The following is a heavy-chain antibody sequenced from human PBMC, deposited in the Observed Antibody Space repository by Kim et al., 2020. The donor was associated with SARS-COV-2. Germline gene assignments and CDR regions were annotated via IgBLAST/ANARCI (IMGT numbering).Heavy chain of an antibody. D-gene: IGHD3-16*02. Sequence: DGSEENYVDYVRGRFTISRDNAKNSLYLQINNLRDEDTAVYYCATYRIPGYWGQGTLVTVSS. CDR2: DGSEE. V-gene: IGHV3-7*01. CDR3: ATYRIPGY. J-gene: IGHJ4*02.